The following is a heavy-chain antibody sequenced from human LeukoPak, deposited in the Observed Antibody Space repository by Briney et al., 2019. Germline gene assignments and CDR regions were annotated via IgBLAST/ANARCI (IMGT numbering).Heavy chain of an antibody. CDR1: GYTFTSYG. J-gene: IGHJ4*02. V-gene: IGHV1-18*01. Sequence: ASVKVSCKASGYTFTSYGISWVRQAPGQGLEWMGWISAYNGNTNYAQKLQGGVTMTTDTSTSTAYMELRSLRSDDTAVYYCARVGGSYFPLSLDYFDYWGQGTLATVSS. CDR3: ARVGGSYFPLSLDYFDY. D-gene: IGHD1-26*01. CDR2: ISAYNGNT.